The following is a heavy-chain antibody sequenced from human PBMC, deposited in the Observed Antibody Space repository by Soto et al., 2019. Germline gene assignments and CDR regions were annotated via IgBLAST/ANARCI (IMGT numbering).Heavy chain of an antibody. Sequence: SGGSLRLSCAASGFTVSSNYMSWVRQAPGKGLEWVSVIYSGGSTFYADSVKGRFTISRHNSKNTLYLQMNSLRAEDTAVYYCARGYCSSTSCPSYGMDVWGQGTTVTVSS. CDR2: IYSGGST. D-gene: IGHD2-2*01. CDR3: ARGYCSSTSCPSYGMDV. V-gene: IGHV3-53*04. CDR1: GFTVSSNY. J-gene: IGHJ6*02.